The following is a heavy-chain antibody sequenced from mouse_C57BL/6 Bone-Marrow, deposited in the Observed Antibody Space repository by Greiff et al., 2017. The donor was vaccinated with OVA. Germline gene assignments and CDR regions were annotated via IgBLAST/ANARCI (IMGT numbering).Heavy chain of an antibody. CDR2: INPSTGGT. V-gene: IGHV1-42*01. CDR3: ARGGTIAFAY. Sequence: EVQLQQSGPELVKPGASVKISCTASGFSFTGYYMNWVKQSPEKGLEWIGEINPSTGGTPSNQKFKAKATFTVDKSSSTAYMQIKSLTSEDSAVYYCARGGTIAFAYWGQGTLVTVSA. D-gene: IGHD4-1*01. CDR1: GFSFTGYY. J-gene: IGHJ3*01.